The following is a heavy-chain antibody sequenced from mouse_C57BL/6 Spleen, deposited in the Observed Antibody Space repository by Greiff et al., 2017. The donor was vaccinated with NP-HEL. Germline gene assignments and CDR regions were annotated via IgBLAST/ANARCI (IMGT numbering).Heavy chain of an antibody. CDR3: ARYDDYLYYAMDY. D-gene: IGHD2-4*01. CDR2: IRNKANGYTT. J-gene: IGHJ4*01. CDR1: GFTFTDYY. Sequence: VQLKESGGGLVQPGGSLSLSCAASGFTFTDYYMSWVRQPPGKALEWLGFIRNKANGYTTEYSASVKGRFTISRDNSQSILYLQMNALRAEDSATYYCARYDDYLYYAMDYWGQRTSVTVSS. V-gene: IGHV7-3*01.